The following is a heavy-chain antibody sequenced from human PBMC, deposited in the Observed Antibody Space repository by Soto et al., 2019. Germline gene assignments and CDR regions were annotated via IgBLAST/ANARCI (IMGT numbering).Heavy chain of an antibody. J-gene: IGHJ4*02. CDR3: ARDWVIAVAGTFGY. CDR1: GYTFTSYG. D-gene: IGHD6-19*01. CDR2: ISAYNGNT. V-gene: IGHV1-18*04. Sequence: ASVKVSCKASGYTFTSYGISWVRQAPGQGLEWMGWISAYNGNTNYAQKLQGRVTMTTDTSTSTAYMELRSLRSDDTAVYYCARDWVIAVAGTFGYWGQGTLVTSPQ.